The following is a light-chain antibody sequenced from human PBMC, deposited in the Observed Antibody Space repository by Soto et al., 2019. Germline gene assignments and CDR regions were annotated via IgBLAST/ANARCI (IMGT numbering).Light chain of an antibody. J-gene: IGKJ4*01. V-gene: IGKV1-9*01. CDR2: AAS. CDR3: QQLNSYPRT. CDR1: QGISSY. Sequence: DIQLTQSPSFLSASVGDRVTITCRASQGISSYLAWYQQKPGKAPKLLIYAASTLQSGVPSRFSGSESGTEFTLTISSLQPEDFATYYCQQLNSYPRTFGGGTKGEIK.